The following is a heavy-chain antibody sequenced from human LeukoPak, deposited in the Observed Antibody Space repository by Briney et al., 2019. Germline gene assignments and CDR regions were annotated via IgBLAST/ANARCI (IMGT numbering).Heavy chain of an antibody. V-gene: IGHV4-59*12. CDR1: GGSISSYY. Sequence: PSETLSLTCTVSGGSISSYYWSWIRQPPGKGLEWIGYIYYSGSTNYNPSLKSRVTISVDTSKNQFSLKLSSVTAADTAVYYCARAPSPRYYYYYGMDVWGQGTTATVSS. J-gene: IGHJ6*02. CDR2: IYYSGST. CDR3: ARAPSPRYYYYYGMDV.